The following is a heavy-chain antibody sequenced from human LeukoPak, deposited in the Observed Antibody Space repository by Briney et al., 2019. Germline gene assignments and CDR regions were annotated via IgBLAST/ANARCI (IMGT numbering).Heavy chain of an antibody. D-gene: IGHD5-24*01. J-gene: IGHJ4*02. CDR3: ARGVDGYNFRLFDY. Sequence: PETLSLTCTVSGGSISSYYWSWIRQPPGKGLEWIGYIYYSGSINYNPSLKSRVTISVDTSKNQFSLKLSSVTAADTAVYYCARGVDGYNFRLFDYWGQGTLVTVSS. CDR1: GGSISSYY. V-gene: IGHV4-59*01. CDR2: IYYSGSI.